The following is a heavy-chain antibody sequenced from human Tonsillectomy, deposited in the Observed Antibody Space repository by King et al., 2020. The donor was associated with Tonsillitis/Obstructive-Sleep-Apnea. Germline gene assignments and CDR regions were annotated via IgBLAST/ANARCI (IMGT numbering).Heavy chain of an antibody. Sequence: QLQESGPGLVKPSETLSLTCTVSGGSISSSSYYWGWIRQPPGKGLEWIGSLYNGGSTYYNPSLKSRVTISVDTSKNQFSLKLSSVTAADTAVYYCTTVNRGIDYWGQGTLVTVSS. D-gene: IGHD4-17*01. CDR1: GGSISSSSYY. CDR3: TTVNRGIDY. CDR2: LYNGGST. V-gene: IGHV4-39*01. J-gene: IGHJ4*02.